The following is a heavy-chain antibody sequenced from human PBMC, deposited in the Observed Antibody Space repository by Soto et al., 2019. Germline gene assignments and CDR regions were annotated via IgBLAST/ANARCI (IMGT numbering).Heavy chain of an antibody. D-gene: IGHD6-13*01. CDR1: GYTFTSYG. CDR2: TSAYNVNP. CDR3: ARSYKGYSSSWYDAFDI. Sequence: ASVKVSCKASGYTFTSYGISWVRQAPGQGLAGLGWTSAYNVNPNYAQKLQGRVTMSTYTSPSTAYMERRSLRSDNTAVYYCARSYKGYSSSWYDAFDIWGQGTMVTVSS. V-gene: IGHV1-18*01. J-gene: IGHJ3*02.